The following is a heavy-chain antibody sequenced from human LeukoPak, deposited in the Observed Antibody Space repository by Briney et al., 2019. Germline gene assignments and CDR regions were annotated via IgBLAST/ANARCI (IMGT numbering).Heavy chain of an antibody. CDR3: ARVGSYGDYSFDP. Sequence: GASVKVSCKASGYTFTGYYMHWVQQAPGQGLEWMGWINPNSGGTNYAQKFQGRVTMTRDTSISTAYMELSRLRSDDTAVYYCARVGSYGDYSFDPWGQGTLVTVSS. J-gene: IGHJ5*02. CDR2: INPNSGGT. CDR1: GYTFTGYY. V-gene: IGHV1-2*02. D-gene: IGHD4-17*01.